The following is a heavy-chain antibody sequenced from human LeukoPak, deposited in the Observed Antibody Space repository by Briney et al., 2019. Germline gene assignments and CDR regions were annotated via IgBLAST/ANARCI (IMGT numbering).Heavy chain of an antibody. CDR2: ISWDSDSI. Sequence: GGSLRLSCAASGFIFDDYAMHWVRQAPGKGLEWVSGISWDSDSIDYADSVKGRFTISRDNAKNSLYLQMTSLRAEDTALYYCARVNVHGDFDIWGQGTMVTVSS. J-gene: IGHJ3*02. CDR1: GFIFDDYA. V-gene: IGHV3-9*01. CDR3: ARVNVHGDFDI. D-gene: IGHD4-17*01.